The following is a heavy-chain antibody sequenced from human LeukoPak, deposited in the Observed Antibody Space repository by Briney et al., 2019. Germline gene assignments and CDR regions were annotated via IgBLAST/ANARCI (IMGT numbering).Heavy chain of an antibody. J-gene: IGHJ4*02. CDR2: IGSSGSSI. CDR3: ASSRGSWPDYFDY. CDR1: GFTFSSYE. V-gene: IGHV3-48*03. Sequence: GGSLRLSCEASGFTFSSYEMHWVRQAPGKGLEWVSYIGSSGSSIYYADSVKGRFTISRDNAKNSLYLQMNSLRAEDTAVYYCASSRGSWPDYFDYWGQGTLVTVSS. D-gene: IGHD6-13*01.